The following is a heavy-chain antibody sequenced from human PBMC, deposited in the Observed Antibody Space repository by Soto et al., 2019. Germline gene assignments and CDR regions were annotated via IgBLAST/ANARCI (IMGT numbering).Heavy chain of an antibody. CDR3: ARSWSGSTSGRVDV. CDR2: INWDGYSI. J-gene: IGHJ6*02. V-gene: IGHV3-9*01. Sequence: GGSLRLSCVASGFTFDDHVMHWVRQVPGQGLEWVGHINWDGYSIGYGGSVRGRFTISRDNAKNTLYLQMNGLRPEDTALYYCARSWSGSTSGRVDVWGQGTTVTVSS. CDR1: GFTFDDHV. D-gene: IGHD3-3*01.